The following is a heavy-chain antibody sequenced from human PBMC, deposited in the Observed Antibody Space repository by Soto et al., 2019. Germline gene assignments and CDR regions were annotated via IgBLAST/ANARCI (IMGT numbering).Heavy chain of an antibody. Sequence: QVRLVQSGAEVKKPGSSVKVSCTASGGTFSNYAITWLRLAPGQGLEWLGGIIPVFGTVNYAQTFQGRGTITADESTSTAYMELNRLRSEDTAVYYCARDNPYTNSFGNWFDPWGQGTLVIVS. V-gene: IGHV1-69*01. D-gene: IGHD6-13*01. CDR2: IIPVFGTV. CDR1: GGTFSNYA. J-gene: IGHJ5*02. CDR3: ARDNPYTNSFGNWFDP.